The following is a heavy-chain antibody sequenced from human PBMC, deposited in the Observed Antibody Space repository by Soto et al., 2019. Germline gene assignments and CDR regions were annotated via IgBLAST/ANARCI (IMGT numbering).Heavy chain of an antibody. J-gene: IGHJ5*02. CDR2: ISSSSSTI. Sequence: PGGSLRLSCAASGFTFSSYSMNWVRQAPGKGLEWASYISSSSSTIYYADSVKGRFTISRDNAKNSLYLQMNSLRDEDTAVYYCARGNYDYVWGSYRLLNWFDPWGQGTLVTVPQ. D-gene: IGHD3-16*02. CDR3: ARGNYDYVWGSYRLLNWFDP. V-gene: IGHV3-48*02. CDR1: GFTFSSYS.